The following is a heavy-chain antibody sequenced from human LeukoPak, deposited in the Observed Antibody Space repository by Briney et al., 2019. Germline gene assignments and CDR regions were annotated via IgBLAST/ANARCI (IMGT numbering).Heavy chain of an antibody. CDR3: ARDRYLSQRYFDY. Sequence: ASVKVSCKASGGTFSSYTISWVRQAPGQGLEWIGGIIPIFGTAKYAQNLQGRVTITADESTSIAYMELSSLRSEVTAVYYCARDRYLSQRYFDYWGQGTLVTVSS. CDR1: GGTFSSYT. CDR2: IIPIFGTA. D-gene: IGHD1-1*01. J-gene: IGHJ4*02. V-gene: IGHV1-69*13.